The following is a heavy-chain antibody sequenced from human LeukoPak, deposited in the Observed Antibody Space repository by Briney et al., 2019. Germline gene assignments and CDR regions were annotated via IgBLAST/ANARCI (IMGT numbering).Heavy chain of an antibody. V-gene: IGHV3-48*01. CDR2: IGTSSTTI. Sequence: GGSLRLSCAVSGFTFSSYPMHWVRQAPGKGREGVSNIGTSSTTIYYADSVKGRFTISRDNAKNSLYLQMNSLRADDTAVYYCARFAAGGSYYYYMDVWGKGTTVTVSS. D-gene: IGHD6-25*01. CDR1: GFTFSSYP. CDR3: ARFAAGGSYYYYMDV. J-gene: IGHJ6*03.